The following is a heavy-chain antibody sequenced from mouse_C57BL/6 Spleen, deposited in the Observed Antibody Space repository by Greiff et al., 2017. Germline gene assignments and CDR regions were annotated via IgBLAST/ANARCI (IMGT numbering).Heavy chain of an antibody. Sequence: QVQLQQPGAELVKPGASVKLSCKASGYTFTSYWMHWVKQRPGPGLEWIGGIDPNSGGTKYNQKFKSKATLTVDKTSSTAYMQLTRLTDEDSAFYYCASWITSVVASFDYWGQGTTLTVSS. J-gene: IGHJ2*01. V-gene: IGHV1-72*01. D-gene: IGHD1-1*01. CDR1: GYTFTSYW. CDR2: IDPNSGGT. CDR3: ASWITSVVASFDY.